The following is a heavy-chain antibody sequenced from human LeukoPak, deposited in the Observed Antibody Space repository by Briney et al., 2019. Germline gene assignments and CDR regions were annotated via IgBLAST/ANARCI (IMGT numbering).Heavy chain of an antibody. D-gene: IGHD3-22*01. CDR1: GFTFSSYS. CDR3: ARAFTYYYDSSGYYYY. V-gene: IGHV3-21*06. CDR2: ISGSSSYI. J-gene: IGHJ4*02. Sequence: PGGSLRLSCAASGFTFSSYSMNWVRQAPGKGLEWVSSISGSSSYIYYADSVKGRFTISRDNAKNSLYLQMNSLRAEDTAVYYCARAFTYYYDSSGYYYYWGQGTLVTVSS.